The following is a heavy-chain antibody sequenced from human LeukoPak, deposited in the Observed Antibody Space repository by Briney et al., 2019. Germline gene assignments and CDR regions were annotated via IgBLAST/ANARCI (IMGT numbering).Heavy chain of an antibody. CDR1: GYTFTSYG. CDR2: ISAYNGNT. D-gene: IGHD3-9*01. V-gene: IGHV1-18*01. J-gene: IGHJ5*02. Sequence: ASVKVSCKASGYTFTSYGISWVRQAPGQGLEWMGWISAYNGNTNYAQKLQGRVTMTTDTSTSTAYMELRSLRSDDTAVYYCARDTLFRPYYDILTGYYIPPHNWFDPWGQGTLVTVSS. CDR3: ARDTLFRPYYDILTGYYIPPHNWFDP.